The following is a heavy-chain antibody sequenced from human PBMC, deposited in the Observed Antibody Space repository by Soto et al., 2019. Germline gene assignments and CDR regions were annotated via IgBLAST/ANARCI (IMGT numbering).Heavy chain of an antibody. CDR2: ISGSGGYT. CDR1: GFTCSNYA. Sequence: EVQLLDSGGGLVQPGGSLRLSCAASGFTCSNYAMSLVRQAPGKGLERVSVISGSGGYTDYADSVKGRFTISRDNSRNTVYLQMNSLRAEDTAISYCAKDQWANHDYGDPFDHWGQGTLVTVSS. CDR3: AKDQWANHDYGDPFDH. D-gene: IGHD4-17*01. J-gene: IGHJ4*02. V-gene: IGHV3-23*01.